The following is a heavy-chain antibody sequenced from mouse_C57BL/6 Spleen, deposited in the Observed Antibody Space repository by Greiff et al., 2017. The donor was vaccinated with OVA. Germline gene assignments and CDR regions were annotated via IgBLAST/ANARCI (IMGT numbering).Heavy chain of an antibody. CDR3: ARENYSNYENAMDY. J-gene: IGHJ4*01. Sequence: QVHVKQPGAELVKPGASVKLSCKASGYTFTSYWMHWVKQRPGRGLEWIGSIDPNSGGTKYNEKFKSKATLTVDKPSSTAYMQLSSLTSEDSAVYSCARENYSNYENAMDYWGQGTSVTVSS. CDR1: GYTFTSYW. V-gene: IGHV1-72*01. CDR2: IDPNSGGT. D-gene: IGHD2-5*01.